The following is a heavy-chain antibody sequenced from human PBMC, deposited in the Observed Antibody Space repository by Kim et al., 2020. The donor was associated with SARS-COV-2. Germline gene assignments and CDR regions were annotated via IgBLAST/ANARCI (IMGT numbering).Heavy chain of an antibody. CDR2: ISSSGSTI. CDR3: ARVALDCTNGVCYIEELWYFDL. J-gene: IGHJ2*01. V-gene: IGHV3-48*03. CDR1: GFTFSSYE. D-gene: IGHD2-8*01. Sequence: GGSLRLSCAASGFTFSSYEMNWVRQAPGKGLEWVSYISSSGSTIYYADSVKGRFTISRDNAKNSLYLQMNSLRAEDTAVYYCARVALDCTNGVCYIEELWYFDLWGRGTLVTVSS.